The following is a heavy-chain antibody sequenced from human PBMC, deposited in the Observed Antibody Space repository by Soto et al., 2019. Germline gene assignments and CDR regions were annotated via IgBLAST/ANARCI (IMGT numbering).Heavy chain of an antibody. CDR2: IYYSGST. Sequence: LSLTCTVSGGSISIGGYYWSWIRQHPGKGLEWIGYIYYSGSTYYNPSLKSRVTISVDTSKNQFSLKLSSVTAADTAVYYCARXGLRDSSGYDYYYGMDVWGQGTTVTVSS. J-gene: IGHJ6*02. CDR3: ARXGLRDSSGYDYYYGMDV. CDR1: GGSISIGGYY. D-gene: IGHD3-22*01. V-gene: IGHV4-31*03.